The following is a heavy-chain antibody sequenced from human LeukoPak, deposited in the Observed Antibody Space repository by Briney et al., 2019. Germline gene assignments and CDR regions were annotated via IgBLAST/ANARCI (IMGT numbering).Heavy chain of an antibody. V-gene: IGHV1-18*01. CDR1: GYTFTSYG. Sequence: ASVKVSCKASGYTFTSYGISWVRQAPGQGLEWMGWISAYNGKTNYAQKFQGRVTMTTDTSTSTAYMELRSLRSEDTAVYYCARDHSSSYYFDYWGQGTLVTVSS. CDR2: ISAYNGKT. D-gene: IGHD6-6*01. J-gene: IGHJ4*02. CDR3: ARDHSSSYYFDY.